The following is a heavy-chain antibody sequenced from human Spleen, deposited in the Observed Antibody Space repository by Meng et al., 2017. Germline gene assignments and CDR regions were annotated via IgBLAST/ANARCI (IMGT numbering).Heavy chain of an antibody. Sequence: GESLKISCAASGFTFSSYSMNWVRQAPGKGLEWVSSISSSSSYIYYADSVKGRFTISRDNAKNSLYLQMNSLRAEDTAVYYCASWSGSFGNSWGQGTLVTVSS. CDR1: GFTFSSYS. CDR2: ISSSSSYI. V-gene: IGHV3-21*01. D-gene: IGHD1-26*01. J-gene: IGHJ4*02. CDR3: ASWSGSFGNS.